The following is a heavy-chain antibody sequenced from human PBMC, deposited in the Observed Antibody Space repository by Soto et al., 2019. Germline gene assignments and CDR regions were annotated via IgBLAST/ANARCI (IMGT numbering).Heavy chain of an antibody. V-gene: IGHV1-69*08. CDR1: GGTFSSYT. CDR3: VRDNGDHYFDY. J-gene: IGHJ4*02. D-gene: IGHD4-17*01. CDR2: IIPILGIA. Sequence: QVQLVQSGAEVKKPGSSVKVSCKASGGTFSSYTISWVRQAPGQGLEWMGRIIPILGIANYAQKFQGRVTITADKSTSTAYMELSSLRSEDTAVYYCVRDNGDHYFDYWGQGTLVTVSS.